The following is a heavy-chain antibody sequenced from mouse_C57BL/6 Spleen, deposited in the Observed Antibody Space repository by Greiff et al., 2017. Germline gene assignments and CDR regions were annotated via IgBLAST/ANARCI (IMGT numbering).Heavy chain of an antibody. CDR1: GFNIKDDY. CDR2: IDPENGAT. J-gene: IGHJ2*01. CDR3: TTDTTVPY. D-gene: IGHD1-1*01. Sequence: VQLQQSGAELVRPGASVKLSCTASGFNIKDDYMHWVKQRPEQGLEWIGWIDPENGATEYASKFQGKATITANTSSNTAYLQLSSLTSEDTAVYYCTTDTTVPYWGRGTTLTVCS. V-gene: IGHV14-4*01.